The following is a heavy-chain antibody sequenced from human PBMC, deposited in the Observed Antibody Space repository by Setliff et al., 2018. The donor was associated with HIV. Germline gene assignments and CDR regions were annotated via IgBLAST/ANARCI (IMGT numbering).Heavy chain of an antibody. J-gene: IGHJ4*02. CDR2: ISSSAGTYT. D-gene: IGHD3-10*01. CDR1: GFTFSDYY. CDR3: AEDKFRGLLWFGELTY. Sequence: PGGSLRLSCAASGFTFSDYYMTWIRQAPGKGLEWVSYISSSAGTYTNYAESVKGRFTISRDNAKNSLYLQMNSLRAEDTAIYYCAEDKFRGLLWFGELTYWGQGTLVTVSS. V-gene: IGHV3-11*06.